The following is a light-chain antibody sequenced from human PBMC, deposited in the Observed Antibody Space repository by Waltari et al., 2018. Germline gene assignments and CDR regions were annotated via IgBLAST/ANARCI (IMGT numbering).Light chain of an antibody. CDR2: KNN. CDR1: SSNIGSSY. J-gene: IGLJ1*01. V-gene: IGLV1-44*01. Sequence: QSFLTQPPSASGTPGQRITLPCSGSSSNIGSSYVNWYQQLPGTAPKLVIYKNNQRPSGVPDRFSGSKYGTSASLAISGLQSEDEADYYCAGWDGTLNGYVFGAATKVTVL. CDR3: AGWDGTLNGYV.